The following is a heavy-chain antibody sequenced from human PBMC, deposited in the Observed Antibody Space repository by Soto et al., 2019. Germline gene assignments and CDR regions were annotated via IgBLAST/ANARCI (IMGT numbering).Heavy chain of an antibody. V-gene: IGHV3-30*18. CDR1: GFSFSNHG. D-gene: IGHD3-10*01. Sequence: GSLRLSCAASGFSFSNHGMQWVRQAPGKGLEWVAVISYDGNVKYYTDSVKGRFTISRDNSQSTLFLQMDSLRPEDAAVYYCAKDLKVSGGFHGSLNYYYGMDVWGQGTTVTVSS. CDR2: ISYDGNVK. CDR3: AKDLKVSGGFHGSLNYYYGMDV. J-gene: IGHJ6*02.